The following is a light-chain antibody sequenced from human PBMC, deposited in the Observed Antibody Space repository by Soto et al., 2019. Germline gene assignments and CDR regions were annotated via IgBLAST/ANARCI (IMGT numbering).Light chain of an antibody. CDR2: WAS. CDR3: QQYYSTPWT. V-gene: IGKV4-1*01. Sequence: DIVMTQSPDSLAVSLGERATINCKSSQSDLYSSNNKNYLAWYQQKPGQPPKLLIYWASTRESGVPVRFSGSGSGTDFTLTISSLQAEDVAVYYCQQYYSTPWTFGQGTKVEIK. J-gene: IGKJ1*01. CDR1: QSDLYSSNNKNY.